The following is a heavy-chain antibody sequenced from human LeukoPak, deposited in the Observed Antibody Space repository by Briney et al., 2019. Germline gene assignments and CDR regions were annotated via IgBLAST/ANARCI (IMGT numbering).Heavy chain of an antibody. V-gene: IGHV3-21*01. Sequence: PGGSLRLSCAASGFTFSSYSMNWVRQAPGKGREGVSSISSSNSNIYYADSVKGRFTISRDNAKNSLYLQMNSLRAEDTAVYYCASWGRYSSGSLDIWGQGTMVTVSS. D-gene: IGHD6-19*01. CDR2: ISSSNSNI. CDR1: GFTFSSYS. CDR3: ASWGRYSSGSLDI. J-gene: IGHJ3*02.